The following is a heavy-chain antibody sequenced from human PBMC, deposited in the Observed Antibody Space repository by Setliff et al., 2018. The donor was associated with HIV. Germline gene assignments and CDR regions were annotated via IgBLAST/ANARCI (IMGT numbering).Heavy chain of an antibody. Sequence: ASVKVSCKASGYTCTSYGISWVRQAPGQGLEWMGWISAYNGNTNYAQKLHGRVTMTTDTSTSTAYMERRSLRSDDTAVYYCARDRGDVVVVAAFDYWGQGTLVTVSS. CDR3: ARDRGDVVVVAAFDY. CDR2: ISAYNGNT. V-gene: IGHV1-18*01. D-gene: IGHD2-15*01. J-gene: IGHJ4*02. CDR1: GYTCTSYG.